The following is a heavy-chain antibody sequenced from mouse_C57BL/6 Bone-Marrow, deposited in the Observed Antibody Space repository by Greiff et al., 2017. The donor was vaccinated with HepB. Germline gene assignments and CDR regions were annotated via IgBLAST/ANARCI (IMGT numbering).Heavy chain of an antibody. D-gene: IGHD1-1*01. Sequence: QVQLQQSGAELARPGASVKLSCKASGYTFTSYGISWVKQRTGQGLEWIGEIYPRSGNTYYNEKFKGKATLTADKSSSTAYMELRSLTSEDSAVYFWARRTPTVVGYWGQGTTLTVSS. J-gene: IGHJ2*01. V-gene: IGHV1-81*01. CDR2: IYPRSGNT. CDR1: GYTFTSYG. CDR3: ARRTPTVVGY.